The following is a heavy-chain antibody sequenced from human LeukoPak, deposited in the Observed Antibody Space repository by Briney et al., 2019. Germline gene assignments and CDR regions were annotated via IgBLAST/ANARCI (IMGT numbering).Heavy chain of an antibody. J-gene: IGHJ5*02. CDR2: INHSGST. Sequence: SETLSLTCAIYGGSLSGYYWSWIRQPPGKGLEWIGEINHSGSTNYNPSLKSRVTISVDTSKNQFSLKLSSVTAADTAVYYCAHAGYCSGGSCYPLQGFDPWGQGTLVTVSS. V-gene: IGHV4-34*01. CDR3: AHAGYCSGGSCYPLQGFDP. CDR1: GGSLSGYY. D-gene: IGHD2-15*01.